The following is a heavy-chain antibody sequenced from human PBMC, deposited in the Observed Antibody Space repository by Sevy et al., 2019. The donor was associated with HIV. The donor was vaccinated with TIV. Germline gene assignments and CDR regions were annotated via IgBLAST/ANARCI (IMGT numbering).Heavy chain of an antibody. V-gene: IGHV3-23*01. CDR1: GFTFSKYS. Sequence: GGTLRLSCAASGFTFSKYSMSWVRQPPGKGLEWVSALSFGCGEINYADSVKGRFTISRDNSKSSVYLQMNNLRPEDTAVYYCAREGCTKPHDYWGQGTLVTVSS. D-gene: IGHD2-8*01. CDR3: AREGCTKPHDY. CDR2: LSFGCGEI. J-gene: IGHJ4*02.